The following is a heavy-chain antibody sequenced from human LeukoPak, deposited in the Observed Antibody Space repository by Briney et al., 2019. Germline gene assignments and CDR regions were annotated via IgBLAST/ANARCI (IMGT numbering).Heavy chain of an antibody. CDR1: GFTFSSYS. CDR3: AREVSERQSEWWELPAHNHDAFDI. Sequence: GGSLRLSCAASGFTFSSYSMNWVRQAPGKGLEWVSSISSSSSYIYYADSVKGRFTISRDNAKNSLYLQMNSLRAEDTAVYYCAREVSERQSEWWELPAHNHDAFDIWGQGTMVTVSS. CDR2: ISSSSSYI. V-gene: IGHV3-21*01. D-gene: IGHD1-26*01. J-gene: IGHJ3*02.